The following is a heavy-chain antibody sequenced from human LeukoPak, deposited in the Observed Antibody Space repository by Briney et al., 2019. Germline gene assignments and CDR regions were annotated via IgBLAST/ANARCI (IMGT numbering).Heavy chain of an antibody. J-gene: IGHJ3*02. V-gene: IGHV4-59*01. CDR3: ARGERLFDI. CDR2: IYYSGST. Sequence: GSLRLSCAASGFTFSNYAMYWVRQPPGKGLEWIGYIYYSGSTNYNPSLKSRVTISVDTSKNQFSLKLSPVTAADTAVYYCARGERLFDIWGQGTMVTVSS. D-gene: IGHD1-1*01. CDR1: GFTFSNYA.